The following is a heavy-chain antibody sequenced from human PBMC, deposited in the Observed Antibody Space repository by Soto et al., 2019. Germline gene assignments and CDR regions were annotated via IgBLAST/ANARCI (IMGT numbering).Heavy chain of an antibody. CDR1: GDSVSSNSAA. V-gene: IGHV6-1*01. CDR2: TYYRSKWYN. J-gene: IGHJ6*02. Sequence: SQTLSLTCAISGDSVSSNSAAWNWIRQSPSRGLEWLGRTYYRSKWYNDYAVSVKSRITINPDTSKNQFYLQLNSVTPEDTAVYYCARGLGEARPGEFYYGMDVWGQGTTVTVSS. D-gene: IGHD3-16*01. CDR3: ARGLGEARPGEFYYGMDV.